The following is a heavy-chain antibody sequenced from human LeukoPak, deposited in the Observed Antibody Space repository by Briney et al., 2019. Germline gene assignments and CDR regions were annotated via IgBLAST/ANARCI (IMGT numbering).Heavy chain of an antibody. D-gene: IGHD2-2*03. CDR2: ISYDGSNK. J-gene: IGHJ6*02. V-gene: IGHV3-30-3*01. Sequence: GRSLRLSCAASGFTFSSYDMHWVRQAPGKGLEWVAVISYDGSNKYYAVSVKGRFTTSRDNSKNTLYLQMNSLRAEDTAVYYCARDWIRWAALFAMNGIDVWGQGTTVTVSS. CDR3: ARDWIRWAALFAMNGIDV. CDR1: GFTFSSYD.